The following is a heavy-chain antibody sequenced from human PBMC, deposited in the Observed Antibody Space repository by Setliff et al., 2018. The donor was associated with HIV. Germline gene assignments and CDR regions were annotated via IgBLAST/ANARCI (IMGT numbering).Heavy chain of an antibody. J-gene: IGHJ4*02. Sequence: KTSETLSLTCTVSGYSISSGYYWGWIRHPPGKGLDWIGSIYYTGSTYYNLSLKSRVTISVDTSKNEFSLELSSVTAADTAVYYCARHVATFLGTQFYYPDYWGQGTLVTVSS. D-gene: IGHD2-21*01. V-gene: IGHV4-38-2*02. CDR3: ARHVATFLGTQFYYPDY. CDR1: GYSISSGYY. CDR2: IYYTGST.